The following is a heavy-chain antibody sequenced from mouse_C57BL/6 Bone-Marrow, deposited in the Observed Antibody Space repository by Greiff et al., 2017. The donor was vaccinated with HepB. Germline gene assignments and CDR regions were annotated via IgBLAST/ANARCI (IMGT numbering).Heavy chain of an antibody. J-gene: IGHJ2*01. D-gene: IGHD2-4*01. CDR3: ARYYYDYDVSFDD. CDR1: GYTFTSYG. CDR2: IYPRSGNT. V-gene: IGHV1-81*01. Sequence: VQGVESGAELARPGASVKLSCKASGYTFTSYGISWVKQRTGQGLEWIGEIYPRSGNTYYNEKFKGKATLTADKSSSTAYMELRSLTSEDSAVYFCARYYYDYDVSFDDWGQGTTLTVSS.